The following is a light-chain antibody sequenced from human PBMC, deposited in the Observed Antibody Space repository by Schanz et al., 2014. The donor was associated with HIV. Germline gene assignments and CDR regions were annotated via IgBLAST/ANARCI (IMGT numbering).Light chain of an antibody. CDR1: SSDIGGSDY. V-gene: IGLV2-14*03. Sequence: QSALTQPASVSGSPGQSITISCSGTSSDIGGSDYLSWYQQHPGRAPKVLIYDVRDRPSGVSNRFSGSKSGRTASLTVSGLQAEDEADYYCASYTGSNQGVFGGGTKVTVL. J-gene: IGLJ3*02. CDR3: ASYTGSNQGV. CDR2: DVR.